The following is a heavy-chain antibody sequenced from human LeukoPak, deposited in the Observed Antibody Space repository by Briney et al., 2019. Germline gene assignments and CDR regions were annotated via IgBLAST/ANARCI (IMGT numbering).Heavy chain of an antibody. V-gene: IGHV1-8*03. J-gene: IGHJ6*03. Sequence: ASVKVSCKASGYTFTSYDINWVRQATGQGLEWMGWMNPNSGNTGYAQKFQGRVTITRNTSISTAYMELSSLRSEDTAVYYCARGLTTVTTHLYCYYMDVWGKGTTVTVSS. CDR3: ARGLTTVTTHLYCYYMDV. D-gene: IGHD4-17*01. CDR1: GYTFTSYD. CDR2: MNPNSGNT.